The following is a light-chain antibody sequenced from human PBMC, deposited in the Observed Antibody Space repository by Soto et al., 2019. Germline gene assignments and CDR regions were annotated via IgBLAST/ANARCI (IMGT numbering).Light chain of an antibody. V-gene: IGKV3-15*01. CDR2: DAS. Sequence: VMTQSPATLSVSPGDTATLSCRASQGVSSSLAWYQQKSGQAPRLLIYDASTRATGVPARFSGSGSGTEFTLTISRLQSEDFAVYYCQQYYNLRPRFGQGTKVEIK. CDR3: QQYYNLRPR. J-gene: IGKJ1*01. CDR1: QGVSSS.